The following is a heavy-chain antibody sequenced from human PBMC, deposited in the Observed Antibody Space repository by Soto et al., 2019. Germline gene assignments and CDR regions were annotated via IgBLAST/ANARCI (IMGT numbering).Heavy chain of an antibody. D-gene: IGHD3-3*01. V-gene: IGHV3-66*01. CDR3: ARSIPSYYDFWSGYSWFDP. CDR1: GFTVSSYY. J-gene: IGHJ5*02. CDR2: IYSGGST. Sequence: GGSLRLSCAASGFTVSSYYMSWVRQAPGKGLEWVSVIYSGGSTYYADSVKGRFTISRDNSKNTLYLQMNSLRAEDTAVYYCARSIPSYYDFWSGYSWFDPWGQGTLVTVSS.